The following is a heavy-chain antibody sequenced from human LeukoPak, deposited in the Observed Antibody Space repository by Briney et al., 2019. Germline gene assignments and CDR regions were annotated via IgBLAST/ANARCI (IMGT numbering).Heavy chain of an antibody. V-gene: IGHV1-46*01. CDR3: ARDLTPGACSYRARPLLDNNWFNP. D-gene: IGHD5-18*01. CDR2: INPSSGTT. CDR1: GYTFTSYY. Sequence: ASVKVSCKASGYTFTSYYMHWVRQAPGQGLEWVGIINPSSGTTSFAQKFQGRVTMTRDTSTSTLYMQLSSLRSEDTAVYYCARDLTPGACSYRARPLLDNNWFNPWGQETRVTVSS. J-gene: IGHJ5*02.